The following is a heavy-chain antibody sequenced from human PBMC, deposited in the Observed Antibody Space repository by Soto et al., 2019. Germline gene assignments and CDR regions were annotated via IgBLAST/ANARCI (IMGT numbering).Heavy chain of an antibody. D-gene: IGHD7-27*01. V-gene: IGHV4-61*08. CDR2: FYYSGNT. Sequence: PSETLSLTCTVSGGSISSGDYYWSWIRQPPGKGLEWIGYFYYSGNTNYNPSLESRVTISVDTSKNQFSLKLNSMTAADTAVYYCARHSKKTGDFDYYYGMDVWGQGTTVTVSS. CDR3: ARHSKKTGDFDYYYGMDV. CDR1: GGSISSGDYY. J-gene: IGHJ6*02.